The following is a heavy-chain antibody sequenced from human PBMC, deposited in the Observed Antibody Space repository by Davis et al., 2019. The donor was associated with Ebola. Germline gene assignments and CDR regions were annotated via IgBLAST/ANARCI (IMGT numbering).Heavy chain of an antibody. CDR3: AKGYYNDYAFDY. J-gene: IGHJ4*02. CDR2: ISGSGGRT. Sequence: PGGFLRLSCAASGFTFSEYAMSWVRQAPGKGLEWVSGISGSGGRTYYADSVKGRFTISRDSSKNTLYLQMNSLRTGDTAVYYCAKGYYNDYAFDYWGQGTLVTVSS. V-gene: IGHV3-23*01. CDR1: GFTFSEYA. D-gene: IGHD4-11*01.